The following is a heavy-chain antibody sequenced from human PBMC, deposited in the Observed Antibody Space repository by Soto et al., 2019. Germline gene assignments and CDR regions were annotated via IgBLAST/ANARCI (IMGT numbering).Heavy chain of an antibody. J-gene: IGHJ4*02. Sequence: ASVKVSCQASGGTFSSYAISWVRQAPGQGLEWMGGIIPIFGTANYAQKFQGRVTITADKSTSTAYMELSSLRSEDTAVYYCARDRCSSTSCYTDFDYWGQGTLVTVSS. CDR2: IIPIFGTA. D-gene: IGHD2-2*02. CDR3: ARDRCSSTSCYTDFDY. V-gene: IGHV1-69*06. CDR1: GGTFSSYA.